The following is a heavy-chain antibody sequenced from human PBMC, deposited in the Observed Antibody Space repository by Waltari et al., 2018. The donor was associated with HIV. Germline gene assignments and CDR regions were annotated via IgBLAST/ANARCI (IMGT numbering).Heavy chain of an antibody. CDR2: IIPIFGTT. CDR3: ARDKYLPAGGYSYPFDY. D-gene: IGHD5-18*01. V-gene: IGHV1-69*01. CDR1: GGTFSSYA. J-gene: IGHJ4*02. Sequence: QVQLVQSGAEVKKPGSSVKVSCKASGGTFSSYAISWVRQAPGQGLEWMGGIIPIFGTTNYAQKFQGRVTITADESTSTAYMELSSLRSEDTAVYYCARDKYLPAGGYSYPFDYWGQGTLVTVSS.